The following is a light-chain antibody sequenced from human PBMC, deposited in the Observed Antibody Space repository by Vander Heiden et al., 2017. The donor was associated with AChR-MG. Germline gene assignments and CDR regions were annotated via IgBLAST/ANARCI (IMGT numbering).Light chain of an antibody. V-gene: IGLV2-23*03. CDR3: CSYAGSSTLR. CDR1: SSDGGSYNL. CDR2: EGS. Sequence: QSALTQPASVSGSPGQSITISCTGTSSDGGSYNLVSWYQQHPGKAPKLMIYEGSKRPSGVSNRFSGSKSGNTASLTISGLQAEDEADYYCCSYAGSSTLRFGGGTKLTVL. J-gene: IGLJ2*01.